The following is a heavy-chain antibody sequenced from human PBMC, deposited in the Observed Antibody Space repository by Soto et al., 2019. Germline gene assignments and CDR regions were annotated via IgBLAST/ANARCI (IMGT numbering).Heavy chain of an antibody. CDR3: ARCSPQMVYAMIPIHYYGMDV. V-gene: IGHV3-48*02. Sequence: GGSLRLSCAASGFTFSSYSMNWVRQAPGKGLEWVSYISSSSSTIYYADSVKGRFTISRDNAKNSLYLQMNSLRDEDTAVYYCARCSPQMVYAMIPIHYYGMDVWGQGTTVTVSS. D-gene: IGHD2-8*01. CDR2: ISSSSSTI. CDR1: GFTFSSYS. J-gene: IGHJ6*02.